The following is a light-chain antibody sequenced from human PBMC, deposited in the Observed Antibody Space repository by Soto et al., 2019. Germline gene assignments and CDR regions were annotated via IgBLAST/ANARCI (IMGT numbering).Light chain of an antibody. CDR2: DVS. CDR3: SSYTTSSTLYV. CDR1: SSDVGYYNY. J-gene: IGLJ1*01. V-gene: IGLV2-14*01. Sequence: QSVLTQPASVSGSPGQSITISCTGTSSDVGYYNYVSWYQQHPGKAPQLMIYDVSNRPSGVSNRVSASKSGNTASLTISGLQAEDEADYYCSSYTTSSTLYVFGTGTKLTVL.